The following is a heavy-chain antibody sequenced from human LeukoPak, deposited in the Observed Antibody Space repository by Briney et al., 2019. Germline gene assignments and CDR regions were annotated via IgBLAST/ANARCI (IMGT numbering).Heavy chain of an antibody. J-gene: IGHJ4*02. CDR1: GFTFSTYG. V-gene: IGHV3-21*01. CDR2: ISSISTYT. Sequence: GGSLRLSCAASGFTFSTYGMIWVRQAPGKGPEWVSSISSISTYTHYADAVKGRFTISRDNTKNSLYLQMNSLRAEDTAVYYCARTHVPQYDFWTASIWGQGTLVAVSS. CDR3: ARTHVPQYDFWTASI. D-gene: IGHD3-3*01.